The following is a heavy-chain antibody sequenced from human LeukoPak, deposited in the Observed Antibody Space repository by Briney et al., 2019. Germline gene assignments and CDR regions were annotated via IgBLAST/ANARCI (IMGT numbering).Heavy chain of an antibody. D-gene: IGHD1-7*01. V-gene: IGHV3-48*01. J-gene: IGHJ3*02. CDR1: GFTVSSNY. CDR3: ARDSKGEIGTTAFDI. Sequence: GGSLRLSCAASGFTVSSNYMSWVRQAPGKGLEWVSYISSSSSTIYYADSVKGRFTISRDNAKNSLYLQMNSLRAEDTAVYYCARDSKGEIGTTAFDIWGQGTMVTVSS. CDR2: ISSSSSTI.